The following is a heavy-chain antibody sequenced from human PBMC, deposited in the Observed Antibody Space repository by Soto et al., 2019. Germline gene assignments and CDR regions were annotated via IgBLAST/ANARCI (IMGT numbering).Heavy chain of an antibody. CDR3: ARAPENYTYYCAFPMDI. V-gene: IGHV1-8*01. CDR2: MNANSGNT. D-gene: IGHD4-4*01. Sequence: QVQLVQSGAEVKKPGASVKVSCKASGYTFTSHDINWVRQATGQGLEWMGWMNANSGNTGYSQKFQGRVTMTRNTSTSTAYMELSSLTSEDTDVYYCARAPENYTYYCAFPMDIWGQGTTVSVS. J-gene: IGHJ6*02. CDR1: GYTFTSHD.